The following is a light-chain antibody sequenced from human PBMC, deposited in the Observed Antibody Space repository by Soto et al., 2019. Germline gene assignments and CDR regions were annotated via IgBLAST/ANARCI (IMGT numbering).Light chain of an antibody. CDR3: QQRFSWPRT. J-gene: IGKJ1*01. Sequence: EIVLTQSPATLSLSPGERGTLSCRASQSVSSSLAWYQQKPGQAPRLLIYGASNRATGIPARFSGSGSGTDFTLTISSLEPEDFAVYYCQQRFSWPRTFGQGTKVEIK. CDR1: QSVSSS. V-gene: IGKV3-11*01. CDR2: GAS.